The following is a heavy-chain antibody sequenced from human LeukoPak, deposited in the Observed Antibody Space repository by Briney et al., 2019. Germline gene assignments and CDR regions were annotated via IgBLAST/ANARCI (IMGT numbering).Heavy chain of an antibody. Sequence: GGSLRLSCKASGFIFGDYYMNWIRQAPGKGLECLSYISSGTINHPNYADSVKGRFTISRDNAKNSLYLQMNSLRAEDTALYYCAKDPWYSSSDGFDYWGQGTLVTVSS. CDR3: AKDPWYSSSDGFDY. CDR2: ISSGTINHP. D-gene: IGHD6-6*01. CDR1: GFIFGDYY. J-gene: IGHJ4*02. V-gene: IGHV3-11*05.